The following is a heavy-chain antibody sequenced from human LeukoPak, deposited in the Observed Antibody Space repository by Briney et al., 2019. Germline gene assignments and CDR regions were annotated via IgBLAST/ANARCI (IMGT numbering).Heavy chain of an antibody. CDR2: ISSSSNYI. CDR1: GFTFSTYS. D-gene: IGHD3-10*01. V-gene: IGHV3-21*01. Sequence: GGSLRLSCAASGFTFSTYSMNWVRQAPGKGLEWVSCISSSSNYIYYADSVKGRFTISRDNAKNSLYLQTNSLRAEDTAVYYCARDLYGSGIVIDYWGQGTLVTVSS. J-gene: IGHJ4*02. CDR3: ARDLYGSGIVIDY.